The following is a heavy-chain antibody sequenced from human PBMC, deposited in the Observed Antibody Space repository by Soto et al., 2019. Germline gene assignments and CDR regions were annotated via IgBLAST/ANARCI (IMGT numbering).Heavy chain of an antibody. Sequence: PGGSLRLSCAASGFTFSSYAMSWVRQAPGKGLEWVSAISGSGGSTYYADSVKGRFTISRDNPRNTLFLQLTSLRTEDTAVYFCAKDPIPAVNRGSRFDSWGRGTLVTVS. J-gene: IGHJ5*01. CDR1: GFTFSSYA. CDR2: ISGSGGST. D-gene: IGHD2-2*01. V-gene: IGHV3-23*01. CDR3: AKDPIPAVNRGSRFDS.